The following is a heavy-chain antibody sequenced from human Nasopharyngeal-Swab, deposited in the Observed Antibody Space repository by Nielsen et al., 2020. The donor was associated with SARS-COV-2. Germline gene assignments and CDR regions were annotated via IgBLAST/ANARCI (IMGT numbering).Heavy chain of an antibody. Sequence: ASVKVSCKASGYTFTSYGISWVRQAPGQGLEWMGWISAYNGNTNYAQKLQGRVTMTTDTSTSTAYMELRSLRSDDTAVYYCARDRVVVVTGSSSDYYCYGMDVWGQGTTVTVSS. J-gene: IGHJ6*02. V-gene: IGHV1-18*04. CDR1: GYTFTSYG. D-gene: IGHD2-21*02. CDR2: ISAYNGNT. CDR3: ARDRVVVVTGSSSDYYCYGMDV.